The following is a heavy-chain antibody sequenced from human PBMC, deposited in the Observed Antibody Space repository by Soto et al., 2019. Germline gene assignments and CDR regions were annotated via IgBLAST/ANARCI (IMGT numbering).Heavy chain of an antibody. D-gene: IGHD4-17*01. CDR1: GYSFTSYW. CDR3: ARLGNYGRYYYYGMDV. J-gene: IGHJ6*02. V-gene: IGHV5-10-1*01. Sequence: PGESLKISCKGSGYSFTSYWISWVRQMPGKGLEWVGRIDPSDSYTNYSPSFQGHVTISADKSISTAYLQWSSLKASDTAMYYCARLGNYGRYYYYGMDVWGQGTTVTVSS. CDR2: IDPSDSYT.